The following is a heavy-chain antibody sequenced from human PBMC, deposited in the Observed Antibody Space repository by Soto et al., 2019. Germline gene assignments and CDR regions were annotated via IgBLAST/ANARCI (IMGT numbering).Heavy chain of an antibody. CDR3: AKDQGSSWYEIDY. J-gene: IGHJ4*02. CDR1: GSTLCNNA. CDR2: ISGSGGST. Sequence: GGALRLCCAGPGSTLCNNAAGWVRPAPGKGLEWVSTISGSGGSTYYADSVKGRFTISRDNSKNTLYLQMNSLRAEDTAVYYCAKDQGSSWYEIDYWGQGTLVTVSS. V-gene: IGHV3-23*01. D-gene: IGHD6-13*01.